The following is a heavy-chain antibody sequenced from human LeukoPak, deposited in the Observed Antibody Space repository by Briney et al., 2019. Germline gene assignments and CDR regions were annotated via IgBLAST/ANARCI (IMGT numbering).Heavy chain of an antibody. CDR3: ARHYYDRTGHYGDYIDY. Sequence: GGSLRLSCAASGFTFSSYWMHWVRQAPGKGLVWVSRINSDGSTTSYADSVNGRFTISRDNAKNTLFLQMNSLRAEDTAVYFCARHYYDRTGHYGDYIDYWGQGTLVTVSS. V-gene: IGHV3-74*01. CDR2: INSDGSTT. CDR1: GFTFSSYW. J-gene: IGHJ4*02. D-gene: IGHD3-22*01.